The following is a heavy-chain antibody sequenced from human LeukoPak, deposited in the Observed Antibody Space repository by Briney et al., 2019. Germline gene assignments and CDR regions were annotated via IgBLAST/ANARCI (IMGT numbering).Heavy chain of an antibody. J-gene: IGHJ4*02. CDR2: IWYDGSNK. CDR3: AREGEFWSGYYDY. V-gene: IGHV3-33*08. CDR1: GFTFSSYA. D-gene: IGHD3-3*01. Sequence: PGGSLRLPCAASGFTFSSYAMHWVRQAPGKGLEWVAVIWYDGSNKYYTDSVKGRFTISRDNSKNTLYLQMNSLRAEDTAVYYCAREGEFWSGYYDYWGQGTLVTVSS.